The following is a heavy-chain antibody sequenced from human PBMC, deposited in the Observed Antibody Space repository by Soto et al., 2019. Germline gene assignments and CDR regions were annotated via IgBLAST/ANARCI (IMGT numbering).Heavy chain of an antibody. D-gene: IGHD1-1*01. J-gene: IGHJ6*02. CDR3: ARDREGQSMSSWNDGVSYYYGMDV. V-gene: IGHV1-69*13. CDR1: GGTFSSYA. CDR2: IIPIFGTA. Sequence: ASVKVSCKASGGTFSSYAISWVRQAPGQGLEWMGGIIPIFGTANYAQKFQGRVTITADESTSTAYMELSSLRSEDTAVYYCARDREGQSMSSWNDGVSYYYGMDVWGQGTTVTVSS.